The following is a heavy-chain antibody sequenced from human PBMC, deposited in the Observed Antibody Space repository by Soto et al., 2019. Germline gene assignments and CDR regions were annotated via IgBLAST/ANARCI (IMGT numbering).Heavy chain of an antibody. Sequence: QVQLVQSGAEVKKPGSSVKVSCKASGDTFNKYAFNWVRQAPGQGLEWMGGIIPIFGTPNYAQRVQSRVTITADESTSTAYTELSSLRSEDTAVYYCARGIDYGGVNRIDYWGQGTLVTVSS. D-gene: IGHD4-17*01. CDR2: IIPIFGTP. CDR3: ARGIDYGGVNRIDY. V-gene: IGHV1-69*01. CDR1: GDTFNKYA. J-gene: IGHJ4*02.